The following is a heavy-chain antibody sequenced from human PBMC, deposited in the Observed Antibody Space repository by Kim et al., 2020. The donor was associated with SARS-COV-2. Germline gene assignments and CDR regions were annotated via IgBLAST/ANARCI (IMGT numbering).Heavy chain of an antibody. D-gene: IGHD3-10*01. CDR2: GRT. J-gene: IGHJ6*03. Sequence: GRTDYADSVKGRFTISRDKSKNTLYLQMNSLRAEDTAVYYCAKDSGGYMDVWGKGTTVTVSS. V-gene: IGHV3-23*01. CDR3: AKDSGGYMDV.